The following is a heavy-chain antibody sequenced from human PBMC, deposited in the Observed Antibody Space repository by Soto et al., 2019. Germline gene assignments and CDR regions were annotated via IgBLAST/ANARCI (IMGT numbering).Heavy chain of an antibody. CDR3: ATSYGSGYRAFDY. V-gene: IGHV1-69*02. CDR2: VNPILSMS. J-gene: IGHJ4*02. D-gene: IGHD3-10*01. Sequence: ASVKVSCKASGDTFSFYTISWVRQAPGLGLEWMGRVNPILSMSNYAQKFQGRVTMTADKSTSTAYMELRSLRSEDTAFYYCATSYGSGYRAFDYWGQGALVTVSS. CDR1: GDTFSFYT.